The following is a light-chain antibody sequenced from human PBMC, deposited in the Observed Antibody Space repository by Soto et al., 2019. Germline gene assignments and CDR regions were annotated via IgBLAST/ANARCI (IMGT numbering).Light chain of an antibody. CDR3: QQYDSSPKT. J-gene: IGKJ1*01. Sequence: ELVFTPSPGTLSLSPVARAALSCRARPSVRRRYLAWYQPRSGLAPRLLITGASTRATGIPDRFSGSGSGTAFTLTISRLEPEDFEVYYCQQYDSSPKTFGQGTKVDIK. CDR2: GAS. V-gene: IGKV3-20*01. CDR1: PSVRRRY.